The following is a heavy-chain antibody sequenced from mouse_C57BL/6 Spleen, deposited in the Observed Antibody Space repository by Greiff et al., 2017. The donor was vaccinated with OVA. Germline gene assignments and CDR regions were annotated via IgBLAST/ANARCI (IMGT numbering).Heavy chain of an antibody. Sequence: QVQLKESGPGLVQPSQSLSITCTVSGFSLTSYGVHWVRQSPGKGLEWLGVIWRGGSTDYNAAFMSRLSITKDNSKSQVFFKMNSLQADDTAIYYCAKNSREGAYAMDYSGQGTSVTVSS. CDR2: IWRGGST. CDR3: AKNSREGAYAMDY. J-gene: IGHJ4*01. V-gene: IGHV2-5*01. CDR1: GFSLTSYG.